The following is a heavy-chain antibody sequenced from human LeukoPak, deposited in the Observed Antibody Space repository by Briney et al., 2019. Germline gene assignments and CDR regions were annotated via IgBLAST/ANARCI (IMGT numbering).Heavy chain of an antibody. J-gene: IGHJ5*02. CDR2: ISAYNGNT. D-gene: IGHD3-10*01. Sequence: ASVKVSCKASGYTFTSYGISWVRQAPGQGLEWMGWISAYNGNTNYAQKLQGRVTMTTDTSTSTAYMELRSLRSDDTAVYYCVRDGEGVAISVNYWFDPWGQGTLVTVSS. CDR3: VRDGEGVAISVNYWFDP. CDR1: GYTFTSYG. V-gene: IGHV1-18*01.